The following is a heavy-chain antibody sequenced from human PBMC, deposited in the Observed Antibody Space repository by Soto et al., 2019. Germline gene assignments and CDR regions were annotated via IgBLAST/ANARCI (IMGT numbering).Heavy chain of an antibody. J-gene: IGHJ6*02. Sequence: GGSLRLSCAASGFTFSSYGMHWVRQAPGKGLEWVAVIWYDGSNKYYADSVKGRFTISRDNSKNTLYLQMNSLRAEDTAVYYCARELRWYHYYYYGMDVWGQGTTVTVSS. D-gene: IGHD4-17*01. V-gene: IGHV3-33*01. CDR1: GFTFSSYG. CDR2: IWYDGSNK. CDR3: ARELRWYHYYYYGMDV.